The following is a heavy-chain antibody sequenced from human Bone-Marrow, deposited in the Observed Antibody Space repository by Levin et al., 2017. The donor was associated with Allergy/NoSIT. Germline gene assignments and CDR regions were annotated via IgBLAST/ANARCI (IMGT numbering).Heavy chain of an antibody. CDR3: ARRVHWVDAFHI. CDR2: IYYSGST. D-gene: IGHD3-10*01. CDR1: GGSISSSSYY. V-gene: IGHV4-39*01. Sequence: SETLSLTCTVSGGSISSSSYYWGWIRQPPGKGLEWIGSIYYSGSTYYNPSLKSRVTISVDTSKNQFSLKLSSVTAADTAVYYCARRVHWVDAFHIWGQGTMVTVSS. J-gene: IGHJ3*02.